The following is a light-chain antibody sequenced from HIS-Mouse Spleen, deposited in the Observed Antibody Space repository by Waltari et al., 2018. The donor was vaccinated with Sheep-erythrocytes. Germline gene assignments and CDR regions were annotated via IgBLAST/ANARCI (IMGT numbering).Light chain of an antibody. Sequence: ALQMTQSPSPLSASVGYRVTITCRASQGIRNDLGWYQQKPGKAPKLLIYAASSLQSGVPSRFSGSGSGTDFTLTISSLQPEDFATYYCLQDYNYPYTFGQGTKLEIK. CDR1: QGIRND. CDR2: AAS. V-gene: IGKV1-6*01. J-gene: IGKJ2*01. CDR3: LQDYNYPYT.